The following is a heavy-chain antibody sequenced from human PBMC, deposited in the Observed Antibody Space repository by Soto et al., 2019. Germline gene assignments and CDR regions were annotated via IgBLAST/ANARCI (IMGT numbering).Heavy chain of an antibody. J-gene: IGHJ6*01. V-gene: IGHV4-4*02. Sequence: SETLSLTCAVSGGSISSSNWLSWVRQPPGKGLEWIGEIYHSGSTNYNPSLKSRVTISVDKSKNQFSLKLSSVTAADTAVYYCALSPRYYGMEVWGQGTTVTVSS. CDR2: IYHSGST. CDR1: GGSISSSNW. CDR3: ALSPRYYGMEV.